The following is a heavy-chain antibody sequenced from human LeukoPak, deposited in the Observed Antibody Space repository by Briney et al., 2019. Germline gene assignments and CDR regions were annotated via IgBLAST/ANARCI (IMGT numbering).Heavy chain of an antibody. D-gene: IGHD3-22*01. CDR2: IYSGGST. CDR1: GFTVSSIY. V-gene: IGHV3-53*01. J-gene: IGHJ4*02. CDR3: ARDSGAYYDSSGYFDY. Sequence: GGSLRLSCAASGFTVSSIYMSWVRQAPGKGLEWVSVIYSGGSTYYADSVKGRFTISNDNSKNTLYLQTDSLRAEDTAVYYCARDSGAYYDSSGYFDYWGQGTLVTVSS.